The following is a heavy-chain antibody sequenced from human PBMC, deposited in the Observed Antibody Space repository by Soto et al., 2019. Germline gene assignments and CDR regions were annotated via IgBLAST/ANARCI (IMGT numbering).Heavy chain of an antibody. CDR2: ISYDGSNK. CDR1: GFTFSSYA. CDR3: AEDYYGMDV. J-gene: IGHJ6*02. Sequence: QVQLVESGGGVVQPGRSLRLSCAASGFTFSSYAMHWVRQAPGKGLEWVAVISYDGSNKYYADSVKGRFTISRDNSKNTLYLQMNSLRAEDTAVYYCAEDYYGMDVWGQGTTVTVSS. V-gene: IGHV3-30-3*01.